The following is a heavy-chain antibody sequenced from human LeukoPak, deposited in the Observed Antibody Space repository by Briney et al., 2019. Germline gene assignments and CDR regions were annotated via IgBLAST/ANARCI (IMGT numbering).Heavy chain of an antibody. V-gene: IGHV3-30*02. CDR3: IKDHLGEHYSTFDF. CDR1: GFTFSSYG. J-gene: IGHJ4*02. D-gene: IGHD3-16*01. Sequence: GGSLRLSCAASGFTFSSYGMHWVRQAPGKGLEWIAFIRYDESDKYYAGSVEGRFTISRDISKNTLYLQMNNLRAEDTGIYYCIKDHLGEHYSTFDFWGQGTLVTVSS. CDR2: IRYDESDK.